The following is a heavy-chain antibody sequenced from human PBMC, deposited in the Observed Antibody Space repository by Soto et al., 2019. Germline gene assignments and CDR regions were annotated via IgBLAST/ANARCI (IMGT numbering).Heavy chain of an antibody. D-gene: IGHD2-15*01. CDR1: GASTSSNSYD. J-gene: IGHJ4*02. Sequence: SETLSLTCTVSGASTSSNSYDWGWVRQPPGKGLEWIGSIFYSGSTYYNPSLKSRVTISVDTSKDQFSLKLSSVTAADTAVYYCATRIIGYCTGSSCYPSPYFFDYWGQGTQVTVSS. CDR3: ATRIIGYCTGSSCYPSPYFFDY. V-gene: IGHV4-39*01. CDR2: IFYSGST.